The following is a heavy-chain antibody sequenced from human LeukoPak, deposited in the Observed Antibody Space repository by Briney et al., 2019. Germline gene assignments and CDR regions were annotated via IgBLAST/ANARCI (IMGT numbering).Heavy chain of an antibody. CDR3: ARVTHYYDSGSYPY. CDR1: GGSISSGGYY. CDR2: IYYSGST. V-gene: IGHV4-31*03. D-gene: IGHD3-10*01. J-gene: IGHJ4*02. Sequence: SETLSLTCTVSGGSISSGGYYWSWIRQHPGKGLEWIGYIYYSGSTYYNPSLKSRVTISVDTPKNQFSLKLSSVTAADTAVYYCARVTHYYDSGSYPYWGQGTLVIVSS.